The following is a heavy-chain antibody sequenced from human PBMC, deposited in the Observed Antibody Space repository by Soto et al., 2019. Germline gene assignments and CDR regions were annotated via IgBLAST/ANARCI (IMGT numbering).Heavy chain of an antibody. CDR1: GGSVSSGSYY. D-gene: IGHD6-19*01. CDR2: IYYSGST. Sequence: SETLSLTCTVSGGSVSSGSYYWSWIRQPPGKGLEWIGYIYYSGSTNYNPSLKSRVTISVDTSKNQFSLKLSSVTAADTAVYYCASYEGGYSSGWFDYWGQGTLVTVSS. CDR3: ASYEGGYSSGWFDY. J-gene: IGHJ4*02. V-gene: IGHV4-61*01.